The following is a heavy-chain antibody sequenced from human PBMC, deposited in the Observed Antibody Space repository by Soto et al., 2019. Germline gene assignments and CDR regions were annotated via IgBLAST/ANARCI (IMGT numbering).Heavy chain of an antibody. CDR2: TRGKAYDGTT. Sequence: HPGGSLRLSCTTSGFTFGGYAMSWFRQAPGKGPEWVGFTRGKAYDGTTEYAASVRGRFTISRDDSKSIAYLQLNSLKTEDTAVYYCSRGGYGRMTAPYYFDYWGQGTPVTVSS. D-gene: IGHD5-12*01. V-gene: IGHV3-49*03. CDR1: GFTFGGYA. J-gene: IGHJ4*02. CDR3: SRGGYGRMTAPYYFDY.